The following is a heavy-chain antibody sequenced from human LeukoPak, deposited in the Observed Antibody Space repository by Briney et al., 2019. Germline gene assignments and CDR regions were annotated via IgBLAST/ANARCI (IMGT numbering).Heavy chain of an antibody. CDR1: GYIFTTHY. V-gene: IGHV1-46*01. CDR2: IQPSGGRT. Sequence: ASVKVSCKASGYIFTTHYMHWVRQAPGQGLEWMGVIQPSGGRTWYAQKFQGRVTMTRDMSTNTDYMELRSLRSDDTAVYYCARSSGWFDPWGQGTLVTVSS. CDR3: ARSSGWFDP. J-gene: IGHJ5*02.